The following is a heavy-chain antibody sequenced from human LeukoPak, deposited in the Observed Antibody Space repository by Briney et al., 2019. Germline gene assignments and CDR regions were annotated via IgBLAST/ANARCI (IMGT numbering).Heavy chain of an antibody. CDR1: GFTFSSYV. V-gene: IGHV3-23*01. Sequence: GGSLRLSCAASGFTFSSYVMNWVRQAPGKGLEWVSGISDSGGGTYYADSVKGRFTISRDNSKNTLYLQMNSLRAEDTAVYYCAKLPGRAADYWGQGTRVTVSS. J-gene: IGHJ4*02. CDR3: AKLPGRAADY. CDR2: ISDSGGGT.